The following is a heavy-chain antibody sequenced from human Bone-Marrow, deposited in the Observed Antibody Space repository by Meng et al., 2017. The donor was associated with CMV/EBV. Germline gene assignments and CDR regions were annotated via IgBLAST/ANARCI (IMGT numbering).Heavy chain of an antibody. J-gene: IGHJ5*02. CDR1: GFTFTSDW. D-gene: IGHD2-8*01. Sequence: GGSLRLSCATSGFTFTSDWMSWVRQAPGRGLEWVANIKQGGSEKYYVDSVRGRFTITNDYTKNSLYLQMSSLRAEDTALYYCVRGPPNGVAVTWGQGTLVTVSS. CDR3: VRGPPNGVAVT. V-gene: IGHV3-7*01. CDR2: IKQGGSEK.